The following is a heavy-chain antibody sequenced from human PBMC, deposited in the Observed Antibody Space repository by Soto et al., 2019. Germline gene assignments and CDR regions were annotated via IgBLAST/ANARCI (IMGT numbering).Heavy chain of an antibody. CDR3: ARVATAGRGTDY. Sequence: GGSLRLSCAASGFTFSRYGMHWVRQAPGKGLEWVATITEDGSNQYYVDSVKGRFTISRDNSKNSVFLQMNSLRAEDTAVYSCARVATAGRGTDYWGQGTLVTVSS. CDR1: GFTFSRYG. D-gene: IGHD6-13*01. J-gene: IGHJ4*02. CDR2: ITEDGSNQ. V-gene: IGHV3-7*04.